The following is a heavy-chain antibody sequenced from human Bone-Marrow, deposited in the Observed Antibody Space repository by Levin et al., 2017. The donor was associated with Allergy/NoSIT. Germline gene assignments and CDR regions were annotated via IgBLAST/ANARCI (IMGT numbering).Heavy chain of an antibody. CDR1: GGSISDSRYY. CDR3: VREGGMTDTSMEMTPWFDY. D-gene: IGHD3-16*01. J-gene: IGHJ4*02. CDR2: IYYSGNT. V-gene: IGHV4-39*07. Sequence: PSETLSLTCTVSGGSISDSRYYWGWIRQPPGKGLEWLGTIYYSGNTYYNRSLKSRVTISVDTSKSQVSLRLPSVTSADTAIYDCVREGGMTDTSMEMTPWFDYWGQGSLVIVSS.